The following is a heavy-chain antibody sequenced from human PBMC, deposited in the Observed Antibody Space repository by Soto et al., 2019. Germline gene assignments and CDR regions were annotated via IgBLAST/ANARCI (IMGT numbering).Heavy chain of an antibody. CDR1: GFTFSSYS. Sequence: GGSLRLSCAASGFTFSSYSMNWVRQAPGKGLEWVSYISSSSSTIYYADSVKGRFTISRDNAKNSLYLQMNSLRDEDTAVYYCASGYCSSTSCYEVYYYYGMDVWGQGTTVTVSS. CDR2: ISSSSSTI. J-gene: IGHJ6*02. CDR3: ASGYCSSTSCYEVYYYYGMDV. D-gene: IGHD2-2*01. V-gene: IGHV3-48*02.